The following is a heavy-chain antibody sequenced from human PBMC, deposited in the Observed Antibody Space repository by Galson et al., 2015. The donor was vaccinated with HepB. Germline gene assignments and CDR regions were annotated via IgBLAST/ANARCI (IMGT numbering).Heavy chain of an antibody. J-gene: IGHJ6*02. CDR1: GYSFTSYW. D-gene: IGHD2-8*01. Sequence: QSGAEVKKPGESLRISCKGSGYSFTSYWISWVRQMPGKGLEWMGRIDPSDSYTNYSPSFQGHVTISADKSISTAYLQWSSLKASDTAMYYCARRMRSLTHPYDMDVWGQGTTVTVSS. CDR3: ARRMRSLTHPYDMDV. V-gene: IGHV5-10-1*01. CDR2: IDPSDSYT.